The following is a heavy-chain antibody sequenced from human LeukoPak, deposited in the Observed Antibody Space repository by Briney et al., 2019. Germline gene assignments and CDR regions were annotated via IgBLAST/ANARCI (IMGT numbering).Heavy chain of an antibody. CDR3: ARDRDPSSIAAADGYYFDY. D-gene: IGHD6-13*01. CDR2: ISAYNGNT. Sequence: GASVKVSCKASGYTFTNYGISWVRQAPGQGLEWMGWISAYNGNTNYAQKLQGRVTMTTDTSMSTAYMELRSLRSDDTAVYYCARDRDPSSIAAADGYYFDYWGPGTLVTVSS. V-gene: IGHV1-18*01. CDR1: GYTFTNYG. J-gene: IGHJ4*02.